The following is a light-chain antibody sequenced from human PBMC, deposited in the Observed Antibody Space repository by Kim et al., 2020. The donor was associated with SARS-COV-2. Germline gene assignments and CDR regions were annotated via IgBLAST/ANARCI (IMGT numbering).Light chain of an antibody. CDR2: GAS. V-gene: IGKV3-20*01. CDR3: QQYGTALRT. CDR1: QSVTSSY. Sequence: EIVLTQSPGTLSLSPGERATLSCRASQSVTSSYLAWYQQKPGQPPRLLIYGASNRATCIPDRFSGSGSGTDFTLTISRLESEDLAVYYCQQYGTALRTFGQGTKVDIK. J-gene: IGKJ1*01.